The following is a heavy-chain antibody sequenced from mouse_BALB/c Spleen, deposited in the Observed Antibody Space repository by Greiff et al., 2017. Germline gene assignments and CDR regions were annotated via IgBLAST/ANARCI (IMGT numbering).Heavy chain of an antibody. CDR3: AREHTTAFAY. Sequence: QVQLQQSGPELVKPGASVRISCKASGYTFTSYYIHWVKQRPGQGLEWIGWIYPGNVNTKYNEKFKGKATLTADKSSSTAYMQLSSLTSEDSAVYFCAREHTTAFAYWGQGTLVTVSA. J-gene: IGHJ3*01. CDR2: IYPGNVNT. CDR1: GYTFTSYY. D-gene: IGHD1-2*01. V-gene: IGHV1S56*01.